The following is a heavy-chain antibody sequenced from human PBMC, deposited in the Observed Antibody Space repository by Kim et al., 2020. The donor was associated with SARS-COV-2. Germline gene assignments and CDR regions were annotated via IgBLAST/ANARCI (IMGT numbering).Heavy chain of an antibody. J-gene: IGHJ2*01. D-gene: IGHD3-3*01. CDR1: GYTFTSYG. CDR2: ISAYNGNT. V-gene: IGHV1-18*01. Sequence: ASVKVSCKASGYTFTSYGISWVRQAPGQGLEWMGWISAYNGNTNYAQKLQGRVTMTTDTSTSTAYMELRSLRSDDTAVYYCARMVNYDFWSGYTIFGVGSNWYFDLWGRGTLVTVSS. CDR3: ARMVNYDFWSGYTIFGVGSNWYFDL.